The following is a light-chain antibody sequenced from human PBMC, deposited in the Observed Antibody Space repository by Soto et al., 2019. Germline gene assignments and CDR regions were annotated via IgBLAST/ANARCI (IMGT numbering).Light chain of an antibody. CDR1: STDVGRFDL. CDR3: CSYVASSSLV. J-gene: IGLJ3*02. V-gene: IGLV2-23*01. CDR2: EGS. Sequence: QSALTQPASVSGSPGQSITISCSGTSTDVGRFDLVSWYQQHPGKAPKLMIFEGSKRASGISNRFSGSTSGNTASLTISGLQAEVESDYFCCSYVASSSLVFGGGTKLTVL.